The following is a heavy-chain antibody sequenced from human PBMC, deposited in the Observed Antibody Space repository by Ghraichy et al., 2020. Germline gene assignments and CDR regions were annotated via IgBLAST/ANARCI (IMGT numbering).Heavy chain of an antibody. J-gene: IGHJ4*02. Sequence: GGSLRLSCRVSGFTFDEYWMTWVRQAPGKGPQWVANINQHGSDKNYVDSVKGRFSISRDNANNSVFLQLNSLRVEDTAVYYCARDSGFWGPYHFDYWGQGIQVTVSS. V-gene: IGHV3-7*01. CDR3: ARDSGFWGPYHFDY. D-gene: IGHD3-16*01. CDR1: GFTFDEYW. CDR2: INQHGSDK.